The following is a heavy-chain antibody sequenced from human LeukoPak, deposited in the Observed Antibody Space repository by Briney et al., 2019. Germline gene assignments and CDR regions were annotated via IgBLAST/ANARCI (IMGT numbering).Heavy chain of an antibody. V-gene: IGHV3-11*01. J-gene: IGHJ6*03. CDR1: GFTFSDYY. D-gene: IGHD1-14*01. Sequence: GGSLRLSCAASGFTFSDYYMSWIRQAPGKGLEWVSYISSSGSTIYSADSVKGRFSISRDNAKNSLYLQMNSLRVEDTAVYYCARDKYRQPDYYYYMDVWGEGTSVTVSS. CDR3: ARDKYRQPDYYYYMDV. CDR2: ISSSGSTI.